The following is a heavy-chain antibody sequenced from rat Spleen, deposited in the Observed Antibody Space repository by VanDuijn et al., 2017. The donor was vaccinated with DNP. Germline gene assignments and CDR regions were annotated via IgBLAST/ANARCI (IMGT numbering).Heavy chain of an antibody. J-gene: IGHJ2*01. CDR2: ISYDGGSN. CDR1: GFTFSDFY. D-gene: IGHD1-9*01. V-gene: IGHV5-22*01. Sequence: EVQLVESGGGLVQPGRSLKLSCAASGFTFSDFYMAWVRQAPTKGLELVAYISYDGGSNYYGDSVKGRFTISRENAKSILYLQMISLRSEDMATYYCASASYGYNWDYWGQGVMVTVSS. CDR3: ASASYGYNWDY.